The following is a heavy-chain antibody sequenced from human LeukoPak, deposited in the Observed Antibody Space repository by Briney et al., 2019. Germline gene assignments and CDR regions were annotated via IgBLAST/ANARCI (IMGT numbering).Heavy chain of an antibody. CDR3: AKDLSRSSVTILGNYYYGMDV. V-gene: IGHV3-23*01. CDR1: GFTFSSYA. Sequence: GGSLRLSCAASGFTFSSYAMSWVRQAPGKGLEWVSAISGSGGSTYYADSVKGRFTISRDNSKNTLYLQMNSLRAEDTAVYYCAKDLSRSSVTILGNYYYGMDVWGQGTTVTVSS. D-gene: IGHD3-9*01. J-gene: IGHJ6*02. CDR2: ISGSGGST.